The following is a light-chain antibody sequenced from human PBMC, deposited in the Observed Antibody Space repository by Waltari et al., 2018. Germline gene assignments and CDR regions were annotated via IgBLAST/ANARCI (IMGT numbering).Light chain of an antibody. CDR2: AAS. J-gene: IGKJ4*02. CDR1: QSITNF. V-gene: IGKV1-39*01. CDR3: QQSYNTPLT. Sequence: DIQLSQSPYSLSVSLGGRVTITCRANQSITNFLNWYQQRPGKAPTLLIYAASILQRGVPSKFSGSGSGTDFTLTISSLQPEDFATYYCQQSYNTPLTGGGGTKVEIK.